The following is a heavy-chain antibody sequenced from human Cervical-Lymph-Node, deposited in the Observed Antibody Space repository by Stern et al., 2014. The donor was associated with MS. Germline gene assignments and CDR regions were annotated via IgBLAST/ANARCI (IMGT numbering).Heavy chain of an antibody. CDR3: ATLDA. J-gene: IGHJ5*02. CDR1: GFTFSDFS. CDR2: ISRSGNT. Sequence: QLVQSGGNLVRPGGSLRLACAASGFTFSDFSINWVRQAPGKGLELISSISRSGNTYYADSVKGRFTISRDNAKNSLYLHMSSLRDEDTAVYYCATLDAWGQGTLVIVSS. V-gene: IGHV3-48*02.